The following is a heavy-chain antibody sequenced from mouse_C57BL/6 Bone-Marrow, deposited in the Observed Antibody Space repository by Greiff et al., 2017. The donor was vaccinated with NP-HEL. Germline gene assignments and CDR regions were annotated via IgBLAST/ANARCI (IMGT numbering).Heavy chain of an antibody. CDR2: INSGGSST. D-gene: IGHD2-5*01. CDR1: GFTFSDYY. J-gene: IGHJ4*01. Sequence: EVMLVESEGGLVQPGSSMKLSCTASGFTFSDYYMAWVRQAPEKGLEWVANINSGGSSTYYLDSLKSRFIISRDNAKNILYLHMSSLKSEDTATYYCARAYYSNYYYARDYWGKGTSVTVSS. CDR3: ARAYYSNYYYARDY. V-gene: IGHV5-16*01.